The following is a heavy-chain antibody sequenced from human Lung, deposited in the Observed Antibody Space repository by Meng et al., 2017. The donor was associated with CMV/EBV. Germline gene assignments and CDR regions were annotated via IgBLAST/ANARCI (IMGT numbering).Heavy chain of an antibody. V-gene: IGHV3-30*04. CDR2: ISYDGRDK. CDR1: DFTFNSYA. J-gene: IGHJ5*02. CDR3: TREGRLNWFDP. Sequence: GGSLRLXCADSDFTFNSYAMHWVRQAPGKGLEWVAIISYDGRDKYYAESVKGRFTISRDNSKNTLYLQMNSLRTEDTALYFCTREGRLNWFDPWGQGTLGTVSS.